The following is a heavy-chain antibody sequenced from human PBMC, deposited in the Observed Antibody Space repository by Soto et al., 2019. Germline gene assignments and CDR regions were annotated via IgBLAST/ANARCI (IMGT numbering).Heavy chain of an antibody. V-gene: IGHV3-7*01. CDR3: ARGLVGAEAVAGY. D-gene: IGHD6-19*01. Sequence: GGSLRLSCAASGFTFSSYWMSWVRQAPGKGLEWVANIKQDGSEKYYVDSVKGRFTISRDNAKNSLYLQMNSLRAEDTAVYYCARGLVGAEAVAGYWGQGTLVTVSS. J-gene: IGHJ4*02. CDR2: IKQDGSEK. CDR1: GFTFSSYW.